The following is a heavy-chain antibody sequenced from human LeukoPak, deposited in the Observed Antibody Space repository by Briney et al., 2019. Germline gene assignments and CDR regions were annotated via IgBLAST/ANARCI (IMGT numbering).Heavy chain of an antibody. Sequence: PSETLSLTCTVSGGSISSNNYYWGWIRQPPGKGLEWIGSIYYSGSTYYNPSLKSRVTISVDTSKNQFSLKLSSVTAADTAVYYCARQLSRSSWYYFDHWGQGTLVTVSS. CDR1: GGSISSNNYY. CDR2: IYYSGST. CDR3: ARQLSRSSWYYFDH. V-gene: IGHV4-39*01. J-gene: IGHJ4*02. D-gene: IGHD6-13*01.